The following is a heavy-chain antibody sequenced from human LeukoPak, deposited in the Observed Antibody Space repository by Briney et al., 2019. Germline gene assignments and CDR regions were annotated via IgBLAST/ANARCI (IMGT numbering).Heavy chain of an antibody. Sequence: SETLSLTCSVSGGSISSYYWSWIRQPAGKGLEWIGRIYTSGSTNYNPSLKSRVNMSVDTTKNQFSLKLSSVTAADTAVYYCARDGEYDFWSGPHSGWFDPWGQGTLVTVSS. CDR2: IYTSGST. CDR1: GGSISSYY. V-gene: IGHV4-4*07. D-gene: IGHD3-3*01. J-gene: IGHJ5*02. CDR3: ARDGEYDFWSGPHSGWFDP.